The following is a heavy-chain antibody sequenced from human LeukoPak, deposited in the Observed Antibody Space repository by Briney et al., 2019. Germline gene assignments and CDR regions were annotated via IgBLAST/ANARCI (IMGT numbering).Heavy chain of an antibody. V-gene: IGHV3-21*01. CDR1: GFTFSRYS. CDR2: ITSSSSYI. CDR3: AKGTYYYDSSGWRYFDY. J-gene: IGHJ4*02. D-gene: IGHD3-22*01. Sequence: GGSLRLSCAASGFTFSRYSINWVRQAPGRGLEWVSSITSSSSYIYYADSVKGRFTISRDNAKNSLYLQMNSLRAEDTAVYYCAKGTYYYDSSGWRYFDYWGQGTLVTVSS.